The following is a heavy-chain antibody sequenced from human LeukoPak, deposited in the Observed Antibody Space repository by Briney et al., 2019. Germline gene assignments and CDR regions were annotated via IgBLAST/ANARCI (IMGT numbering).Heavy chain of an antibody. V-gene: IGHV3-23*01. CDR2: IGNTET. D-gene: IGHD3-10*01. CDR3: AKDAIRGNGIYDAFDI. J-gene: IGHJ3*02. CDR1: GFTFDTYA. Sequence: GGSLRLSCAASGFTFDTYAMSWVRQAPGKGLEWVSTIGNTETYYADSVKGRFTISRDNRQNTVYLQMTSLRAEDTAVYVCAKDAIRGNGIYDAFDIWGQGTRVTVSS.